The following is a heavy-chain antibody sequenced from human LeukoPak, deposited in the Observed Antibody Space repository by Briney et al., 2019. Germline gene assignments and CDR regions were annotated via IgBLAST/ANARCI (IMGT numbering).Heavy chain of an antibody. CDR1: GFTFSSYG. CDR3: AKDRTGYFSMAYYFDY. V-gene: IGHV3-30*18. D-gene: IGHD2-15*01. CDR2: MSYDGSNK. Sequence: PGRSLRLSCAASGFTFSSYGMHWVRQAPGKGLEWVAVMSYDGSNKYYADSVKGRFTISRDNSRNTLYLQMNSLRAEDTAVYYCAKDRTGYFSMAYYFDYWGQGTLVTVSS. J-gene: IGHJ4*02.